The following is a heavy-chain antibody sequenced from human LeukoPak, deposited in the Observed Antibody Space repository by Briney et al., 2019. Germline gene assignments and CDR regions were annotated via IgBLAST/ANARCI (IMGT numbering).Heavy chain of an antibody. Sequence: ASVKVSCKASGYTFTSYGIGWVRQAPGQGLEWMGWISAYNGNTNYAQKLQGRVTMTTDTSTSTAYMELRSLRSDDTAVYYCARDNYYDSSGYYDDYWGQGTLVTVSS. J-gene: IGHJ4*02. D-gene: IGHD3-22*01. CDR3: ARDNYYDSSGYYDDY. V-gene: IGHV1-18*01. CDR2: ISAYNGNT. CDR1: GYTFTSYG.